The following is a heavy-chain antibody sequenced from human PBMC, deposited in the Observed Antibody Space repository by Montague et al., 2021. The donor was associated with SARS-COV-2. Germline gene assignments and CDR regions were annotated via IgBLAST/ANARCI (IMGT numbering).Heavy chain of an antibody. J-gene: IGHJ4*02. D-gene: IGHD3-16*01. Sequence: SLRLSCAASGFTFSSYGMRWVRRAPGKGLEWVAVIWYDGSNKYYADSVKGRFTISRDNSKNTLYLQMNSLRAEDTAVYYCARDLFWGTDSGTQQRRDYWGQGTLVTVSS. CDR1: GFTFSSYG. CDR3: ARDLFWGTDSGTQQRRDY. V-gene: IGHV3-33*01. CDR2: IWYDGSNK.